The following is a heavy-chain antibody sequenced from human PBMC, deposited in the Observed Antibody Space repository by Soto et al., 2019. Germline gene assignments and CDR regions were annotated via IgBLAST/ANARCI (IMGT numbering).Heavy chain of an antibody. CDR1: GFTFSSYW. V-gene: IGHV3-7*03. CDR3: ARDWRYIVVVPAAPNFDY. J-gene: IGHJ4*02. D-gene: IGHD2-2*01. CDR2: IKQDGSEK. Sequence: QSGGSLRLSCAASGFTFSSYWMSWVRQAPGKGLEWVANIKQDGSEKYYVDSVKGRFTISRDNAKNSLYLQMNSLRAEDTAVYYCARDWRYIVVVPAAPNFDYWGQGTLVTVSS.